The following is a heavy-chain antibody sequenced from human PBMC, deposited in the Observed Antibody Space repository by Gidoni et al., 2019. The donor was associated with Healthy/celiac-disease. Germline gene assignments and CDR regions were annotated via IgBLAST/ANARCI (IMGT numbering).Heavy chain of an antibody. CDR1: GFTVSSNY. J-gene: IGHJ5*02. D-gene: IGHD6-19*01. V-gene: IGHV3-66*02. Sequence: EVQLVESGGGLVQPGGSLRLSCAASGFTVSSNYMSWVRQAPGKGLEWVSVIYSGGSTYYADSVKGRFTISRDNSKNTLYLQMNSLRAEDTAVYYCARVLQWLGNWFDPWGQGTLVTVSS. CDR3: ARVLQWLGNWFDP. CDR2: IYSGGST.